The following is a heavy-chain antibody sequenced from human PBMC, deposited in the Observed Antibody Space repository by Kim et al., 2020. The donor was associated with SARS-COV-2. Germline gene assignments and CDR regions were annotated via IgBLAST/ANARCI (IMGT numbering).Heavy chain of an antibody. Sequence: ASVKVSCKASGYTFTSYDINWVRQATGQGLEWMGWMNPNSGNTGYAQKFQGRVTMTRNTSISTDYMELSSLRSEDTAVYYCAKLWNRFYDYGMDVWGQGTTVTVSS. J-gene: IGHJ6*02. D-gene: IGHD1-1*01. V-gene: IGHV1-8*01. CDR3: AKLWNRFYDYGMDV. CDR2: MNPNSGNT. CDR1: GYTFTSYD.